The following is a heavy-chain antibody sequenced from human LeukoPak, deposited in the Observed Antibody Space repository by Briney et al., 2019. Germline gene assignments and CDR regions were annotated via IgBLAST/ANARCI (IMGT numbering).Heavy chain of an antibody. D-gene: IGHD6-19*01. V-gene: IGHV3-48*03. CDR2: INRGGSTI. CDR3: ARDEAVAGVFDY. Sequence: GGSLRLSCAASGFTFSSHEMNWVRQAPGKGLEWVSYINRGGSTIYYADSVKGRFTISRDNAKNSLYLQMNSLRAEDTAVYYCARDEAVAGVFDYWGQGTLVTVSS. CDR1: GFTFSSHE. J-gene: IGHJ4*02.